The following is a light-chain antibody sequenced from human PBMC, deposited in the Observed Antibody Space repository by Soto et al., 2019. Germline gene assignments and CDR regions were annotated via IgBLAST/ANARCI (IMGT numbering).Light chain of an antibody. V-gene: IGKV3D-20*02. Sequence: EIVLTQSPGTLSLSPGERAALSCRASRSVSSSYLAWYRQKPGQAPRLLIYGASSRATGIPDRFSGSGSGTDFTLTISRLEPEDFAVYYCQQRSDWPSTFGGGTKVQIK. J-gene: IGKJ4*01. CDR1: RSVSSSY. CDR2: GAS. CDR3: QQRSDWPST.